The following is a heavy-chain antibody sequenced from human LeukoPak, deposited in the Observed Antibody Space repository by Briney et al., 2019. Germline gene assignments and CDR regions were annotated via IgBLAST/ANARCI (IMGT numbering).Heavy chain of an antibody. D-gene: IGHD2-15*01. CDR1: GFTFSNYA. J-gene: IGHJ6*02. Sequence: GGSLRLSCAASGFTFSNYAMSWVRQAPGKGLEWVSAISRSGDSTYYADAVKGRFTTSKDNSKNTLNLQMNSLRAEDTAVYYCAKTVVAAGTNYYHGMDVWGQGTTVTVFS. CDR2: ISRSGDST. CDR3: AKTVVAAGTNYYHGMDV. V-gene: IGHV3-23*01.